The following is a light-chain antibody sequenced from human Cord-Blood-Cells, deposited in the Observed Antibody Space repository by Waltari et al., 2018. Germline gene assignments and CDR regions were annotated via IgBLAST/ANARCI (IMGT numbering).Light chain of an antibody. V-gene: IGLV2-14*01. CDR3: SSYTSSSTLV. Sequence: QSALTQPASVSGYPGQSITISCPGRSRDVGGYNYVFWYHQHPGKAPKLMIYEVSNRPSGVSNRFAGSKSGNTASLTISGLQAEDEADYYCSSYTSSSTLVFGTGTKVTVL. CDR2: EVS. CDR1: SRDVGGYNY. J-gene: IGLJ1*01.